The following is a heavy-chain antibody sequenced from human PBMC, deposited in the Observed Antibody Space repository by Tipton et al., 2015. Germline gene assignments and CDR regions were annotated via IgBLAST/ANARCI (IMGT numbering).Heavy chain of an antibody. V-gene: IGHV4-31*03. CDR3: ARGYGRMVRGVHFDY. D-gene: IGHD3-10*01. CDR2: IYHSGST. CDR1: GASITSDTYY. J-gene: IGHJ4*02. Sequence: TLSLTCTVSGASITSDTYYWSWIRQHPGKGLEWIGYIYHSGSTYYNPSLKSRVTISVDTSKNQFSLKLSSVTAADTAVYYCARGYGRMVRGVHFDYWGQGTLVTVSS.